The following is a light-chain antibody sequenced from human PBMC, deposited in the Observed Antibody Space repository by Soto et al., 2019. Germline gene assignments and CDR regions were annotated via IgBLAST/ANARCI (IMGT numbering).Light chain of an antibody. CDR3: QQLNSFPPT. CDR1: QGISRH. V-gene: IGKV1-9*01. CDR2: TSS. Sequence: SPLTKSPSFLSASVGDSVTITCLASQGISRHLAWYQQKPGKAPKLLIYTSSTSQSGVPSRFSGSGSGTEFTLTISSLQPEDFATYYCQQLNSFPPTFGQGTKVEIK. J-gene: IGKJ1*01.